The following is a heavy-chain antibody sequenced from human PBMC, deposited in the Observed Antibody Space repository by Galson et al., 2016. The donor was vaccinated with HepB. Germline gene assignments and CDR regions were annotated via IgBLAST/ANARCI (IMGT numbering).Heavy chain of an antibody. CDR2: ISAINGNT. CDR3: ARDSGSSWSY. Sequence: SVKVSCKASGYILTDYGISWVRQAPGQGLEWMGWISAINGNTKYAQKVQGRVTMTADTSTNTAYMELRTLGFDDPAVYYCARDSGSSWSYWGQGTLVTVSS. J-gene: IGHJ4*02. V-gene: IGHV1-18*01. CDR1: GYILTDYG. D-gene: IGHD6-13*01.